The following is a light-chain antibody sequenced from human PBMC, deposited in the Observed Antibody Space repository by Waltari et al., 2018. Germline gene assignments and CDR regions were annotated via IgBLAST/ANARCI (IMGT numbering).Light chain of an antibody. V-gene: IGLV2-23*02. CDR3: SSYAGSSKGV. J-gene: IGLJ2*01. Sequence: QSALTQPASVSGSPGQSITISCTGTSSDVGNYKRLSWYQQHPAKPPKLMIYAVSKRPSGVSDRFSGSKSGDMASLTISGLQPEDEAEYFCSSYAGSSKGVFGGGTKVTVL. CDR2: AVS. CDR1: SSDVGNYKR.